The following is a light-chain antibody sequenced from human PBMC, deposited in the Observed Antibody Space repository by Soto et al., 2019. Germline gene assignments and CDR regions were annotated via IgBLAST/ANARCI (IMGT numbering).Light chain of an antibody. V-gene: IGKV3-15*01. CDR2: GAS. Sequence: ETVMTQSPDTLSVSPGERATLSCRASQSVRTSLAWYQQKPGQAPRLLIYGASTRATDIPPRFSGSGSGTEFTLAIDSLQSEDLAVYYCHQYAFWPYTFGQGTKLDIK. J-gene: IGKJ2*01. CDR3: HQYAFWPYT. CDR1: QSVRTS.